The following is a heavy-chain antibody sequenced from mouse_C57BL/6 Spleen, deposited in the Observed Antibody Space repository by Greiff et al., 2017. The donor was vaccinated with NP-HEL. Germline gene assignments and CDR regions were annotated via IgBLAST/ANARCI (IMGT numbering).Heavy chain of an antibody. D-gene: IGHD1-1*01. V-gene: IGHV3-1*01. CDR3: ARGDYGSRGYAMDY. CDR1: GYSITSGYD. Sequence: VQLQQSGPGMVKPSQSLSLTCTVTGYSITSGYDWHWIRHFPGNKLEWMGYISYSGSTNYNPSLKSRISITHDTSKNHFFLKLNSVTTKDTATYYCARGDYGSRGYAMDYWGQGTSVTVSS. CDR2: ISYSGST. J-gene: IGHJ4*01.